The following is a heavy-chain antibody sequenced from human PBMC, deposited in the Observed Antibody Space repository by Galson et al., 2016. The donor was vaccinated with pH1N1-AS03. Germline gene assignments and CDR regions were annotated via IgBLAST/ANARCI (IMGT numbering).Heavy chain of an antibody. CDR2: IIAMFGTA. CDR1: GYTFTDDY. V-gene: IGHV1-69*06. CDR3: ARSRGETYYDYVLDPPSFDY. D-gene: IGHD3-16*01. J-gene: IGHJ4*02. Sequence: SVKVSCKAFGYTFTDDYMFWVRRAPGQGLEWMGGIIAMFGTANYAQKVQGRVTITADKSTSTAYMELSSLRSEDTAVYYCARSRGETYYDYVLDPPSFDYWGQGTLVTVSS.